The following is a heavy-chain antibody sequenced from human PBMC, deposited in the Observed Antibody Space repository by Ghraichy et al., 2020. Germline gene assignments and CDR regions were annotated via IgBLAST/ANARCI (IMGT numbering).Heavy chain of an antibody. CDR1: GFTFNTYY. CDR2: IKQDGSEK. CDR3: ARDGGWNFDS. D-gene: IGHD2-15*01. V-gene: IGHV3-7*01. J-gene: IGHJ4*02. Sequence: LSLTCAASGFTFNTYYMRWVRQAPGKGLEWVATIKQDGSEKYYVDSVKGRFTISRDNSKNSLYLQMNSLRAEDTAIYYCARDGGWNFDSWGQGTLVTVSS.